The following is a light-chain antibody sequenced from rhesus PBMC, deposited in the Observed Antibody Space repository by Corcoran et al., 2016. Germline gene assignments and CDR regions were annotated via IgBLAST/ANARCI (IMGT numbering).Light chain of an antibody. CDR2: SAY. CDR1: ESVGSY. CDR3: QQYNDLLT. J-gene: IGKJ4*01. V-gene: IGKV3-40*03. Sequence: EIVMTQSPATLSLSPGETATLSCRASESVGSYLAWYQQKPGQAPKLLVHSAYFRATGIPDRFSGSGSRTEFTLTISSLEPEDVGVYHCQQYNDLLTFGGGTKVELK.